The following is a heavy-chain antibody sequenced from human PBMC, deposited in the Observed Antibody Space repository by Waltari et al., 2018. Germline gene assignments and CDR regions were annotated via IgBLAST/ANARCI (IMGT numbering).Heavy chain of an antibody. CDR1: GGTFSSYA. Sequence: QVQLVQSGAEVKKPGSSVKVSCQASGGTFSSYAISWVRQAPGQGLEWMGRIIPIFGTANYAQKFQGRVTITADKSTSTAYMELSSLRSEDTAVYYCARDPFRGIAAAENWFDPWGQGTLVTVSS. J-gene: IGHJ5*02. CDR2: IIPIFGTA. CDR3: ARDPFRGIAAAENWFDP. V-gene: IGHV1-69*08. D-gene: IGHD6-13*01.